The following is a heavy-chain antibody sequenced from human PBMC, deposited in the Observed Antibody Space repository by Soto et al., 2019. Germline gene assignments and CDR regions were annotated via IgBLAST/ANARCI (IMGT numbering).Heavy chain of an antibody. V-gene: IGHV4-59*01. D-gene: IGHD3-22*01. CDR1: GGSISTYY. CDR2: VYYSGNT. CDR3: ARQTYQVTTDYLVGHDYYAFDV. Sequence: SEILSLPCTISGGSISTYYWSWIRQPRGKGLEWLGNVYYSGNTNYNPSLQSRVTISVDTSNKQFALNLKSVSTADTAVYYCARQTYQVTTDYLVGHDYYAFDVWGPGTTVT. J-gene: IGHJ6*02.